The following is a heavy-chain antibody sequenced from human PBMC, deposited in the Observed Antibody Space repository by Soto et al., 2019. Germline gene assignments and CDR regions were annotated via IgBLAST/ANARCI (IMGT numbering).Heavy chain of an antibody. J-gene: IGHJ4*02. CDR3: AKDLEVRYDILTGPFDY. CDR1: GFTLSRYA. CDR2: ISGSGGST. V-gene: IGHV3-23*01. Sequence: GGSLRLSCAASGFTLSRYAMNWVRQAPGKGLEWVSAISGSGGSTYYADSVKGRFTISRDNSKNTLYLQMNSLRAEDTAIYYCAKDLEVRYDILTGPFDYWGQGTLVTVSS. D-gene: IGHD3-9*01.